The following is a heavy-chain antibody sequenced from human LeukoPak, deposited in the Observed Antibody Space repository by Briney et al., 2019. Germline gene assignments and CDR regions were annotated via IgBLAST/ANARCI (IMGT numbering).Heavy chain of an antibody. CDR1: GYTFTNYG. V-gene: IGHV1-18*01. Sequence: GASVKVSCKASGYTFTNYGITWVRQAPGQGLEWMGWISGYQGSTKYAQNFQGRVTMTIDTSTSTAYMDLRSLRSDDTAIYLCVRNGLGYNSRGAFNWGQGTLVAVSS. CDR2: ISGYQGST. D-gene: IGHD3/OR15-3a*01. CDR3: VRNGLGYNSRGAFN. J-gene: IGHJ4*02.